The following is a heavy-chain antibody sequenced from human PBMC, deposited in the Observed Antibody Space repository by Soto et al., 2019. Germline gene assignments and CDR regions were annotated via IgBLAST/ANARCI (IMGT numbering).Heavy chain of an antibody. CDR2: ISSNGGRT. V-gene: IGHV3-23*01. J-gene: IGHJ4*02. D-gene: IGHD2-15*01. CDR1: GFTFITYA. Sequence: EVQLLEFGGGSVPPGESLRLSCAASGFTFITYAMSWVRQAPGKGLEWVASISSNGGRTFYADSVKGRFSVSRHDSRSLFLYMTSLTAEDTGTYYCTRTTFPPSYSSGWDPDHWGPGTLVTVSS. CDR3: TRTTFPPSYSSGWDPDH.